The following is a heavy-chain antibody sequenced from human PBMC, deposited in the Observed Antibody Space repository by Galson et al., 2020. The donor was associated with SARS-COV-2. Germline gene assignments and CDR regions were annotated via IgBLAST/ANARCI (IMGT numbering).Heavy chain of an antibody. V-gene: IGHV4-38-2*02. CDR2: IFHTGST. CDR1: GYSISRGYY. CDR3: ARAWGSGSYLPY. Sequence: ASETLSLTCTVSGYSISRGYYWAWIRQPPGKGLELIGNIFHTGSTDYNPSLKSRVTISVDTSRNHFSLNLSSVTAADTAVYYCARAWGSGSYLPYWGQGTLVTVSS. D-gene: IGHD3-10*01. J-gene: IGHJ4*02.